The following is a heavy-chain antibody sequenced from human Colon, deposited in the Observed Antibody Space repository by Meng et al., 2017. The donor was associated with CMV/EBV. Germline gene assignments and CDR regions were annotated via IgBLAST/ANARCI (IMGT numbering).Heavy chain of an antibody. CDR2: LGANK. CDR1: GFTPRRFE. CDR3: AKGAASGVTAPDY. Sequence: GESLKISCAASGFTPRRFEHQWERQAPGKGLEWVTLGANKACADSVRARFTISRDNSKNTLYLQMNSLRAEDTAVYYCAKGAASGVTAPDYWGQGTLVTVSS. V-gene: IGHV3-30*02. J-gene: IGHJ4*02. D-gene: IGHD2-21*02.